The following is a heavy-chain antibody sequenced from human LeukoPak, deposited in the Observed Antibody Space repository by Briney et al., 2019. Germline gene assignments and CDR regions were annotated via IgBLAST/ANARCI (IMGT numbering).Heavy chain of an antibody. J-gene: IGHJ4*02. D-gene: IGHD2-15*01. CDR3: ARGPRYCSGGSCYFPDY. Sequence: PSETLSLTCTVSGGSISSCYWSWIRQPAGKGLERIGRIYTSGSTNYNPSLKSRVTMSVDTSKNQFSLKLSSVTAADTAVYYCARGPRYCSGGSCYFPDYWGQGTLVIVSS. CDR1: GGSISSCY. V-gene: IGHV4-4*07. CDR2: IYTSGST.